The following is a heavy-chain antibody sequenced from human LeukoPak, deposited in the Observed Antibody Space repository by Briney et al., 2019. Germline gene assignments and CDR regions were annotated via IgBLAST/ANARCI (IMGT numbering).Heavy chain of an antibody. J-gene: IGHJ4*02. D-gene: IGHD6-19*01. CDR3: AKDQGSGWPYFDY. CDR1: GFTFSSYS. Sequence: GGSLRLSCTASGFTFSSYSLNWVRQAPGKGLEWVSSVSTGSNYIYYADSVKGRFTISRDNSKNTLYLQMNSLRAEDTAVYYCAKDQGSGWPYFDYWGQGTLVTVSS. V-gene: IGHV3-21*01. CDR2: VSTGSNYI.